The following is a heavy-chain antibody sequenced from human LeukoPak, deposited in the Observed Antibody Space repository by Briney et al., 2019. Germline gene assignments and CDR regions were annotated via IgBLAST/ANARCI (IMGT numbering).Heavy chain of an antibody. CDR2: ISGSGGST. J-gene: IGHJ4*02. Sequence: GGSLRLSCAASGFTFSSYGMSWVRQAPGKGLEWVSAISGSGGSTYYADSVKGRFTISRDNSKNTLYLQMNSLRAEDTAVYYCARALTIPTLWFGREYYFDYWGQGTLVTVSS. CDR3: ARALTIPTLWFGREYYFDY. D-gene: IGHD3-10*01. V-gene: IGHV3-23*01. CDR1: GFTFSSYG.